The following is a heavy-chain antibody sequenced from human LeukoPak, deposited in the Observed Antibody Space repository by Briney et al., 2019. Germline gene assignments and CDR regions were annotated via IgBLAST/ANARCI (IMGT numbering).Heavy chain of an antibody. D-gene: IGHD2-21*02. CDR3: GRGNFPHCSGDCSDS. V-gene: IGHV3-33*01. CDR1: GFTFNNYG. Sequence: GGSLRLSCAASGFTFNNYGMHWVRQAPGKGLEWVGVIWFDGSNTRYADSVKGRFTIARDDSKNTVYLQMNSLRVEDTAVYYCGRGNFPHCSGDCSDSWGQGTLVTVSS. CDR2: IWFDGSNT. J-gene: IGHJ4*02.